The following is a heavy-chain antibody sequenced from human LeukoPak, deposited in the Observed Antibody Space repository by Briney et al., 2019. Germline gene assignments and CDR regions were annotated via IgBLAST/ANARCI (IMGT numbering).Heavy chain of an antibody. D-gene: IGHD5-18*01. CDR3: ARQLWQPPRAFDI. CDR2: ISAYNGNT. V-gene: IGHV1-18*01. CDR1: GYTFTNYG. Sequence: ASVKVSCKASGYTFTNYGISWVRQAPGQGLEWMGWISAYNGNTNYAQKLQGRVTMTTDTSTNTAYMELRSLRSDDTAVYYCARQLWQPPRAFDIWGQGTMVTVSS. J-gene: IGHJ3*02.